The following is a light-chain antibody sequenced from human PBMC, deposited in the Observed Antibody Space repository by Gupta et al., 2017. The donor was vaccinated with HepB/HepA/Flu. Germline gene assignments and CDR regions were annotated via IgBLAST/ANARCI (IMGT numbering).Light chain of an antibody. CDR1: QSRLRGNGYSY. Sequence: DIVMTQSPLSLPVTPGESASISCRSSQSRLRGNGYSYLAWYLQKPGQPPQLLIYLASKRASGVPDRFSGSGSGTEFTLKISRGEADDVGIYYCMQGLETPITFGGGTKVEIK. CDR2: LAS. CDR3: MQGLETPIT. V-gene: IGKV2-28*01. J-gene: IGKJ4*02.